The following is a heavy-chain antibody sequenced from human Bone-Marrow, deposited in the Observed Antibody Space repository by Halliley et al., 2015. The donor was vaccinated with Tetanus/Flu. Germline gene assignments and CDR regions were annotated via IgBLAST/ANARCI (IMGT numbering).Heavy chain of an antibody. CDR2: IYSGGTT. D-gene: IGHD6-13*01. CDR3: ARGPGVATAAGKWYLDL. Sequence: SLIYSGGTTRYADSGKGRFTISRDNSKNTLYVQMSSLALGDTAVYYCARGPGVATAAGKWYLDLWGRGTLVTVSS. V-gene: IGHV3-66*02. J-gene: IGHJ2*01.